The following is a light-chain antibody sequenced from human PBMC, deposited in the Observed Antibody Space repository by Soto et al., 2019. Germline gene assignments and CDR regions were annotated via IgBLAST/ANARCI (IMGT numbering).Light chain of an antibody. CDR3: QQRSNLLT. J-gene: IGKJ4*01. V-gene: IGKV3-11*01. Sequence: EIVLTQSPAPLSLSPGERATLSCRASQSVSSYLAWYQQKPGQAPRLLIYDASNRATGIPARFSGSGSGTDFTLTISSLEPEDFAIYYCQQRSNLLTFGGGTKVDI. CDR1: QSVSSY. CDR2: DAS.